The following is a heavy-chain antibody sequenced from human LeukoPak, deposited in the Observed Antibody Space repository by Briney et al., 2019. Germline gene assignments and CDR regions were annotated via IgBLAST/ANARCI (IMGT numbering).Heavy chain of an antibody. CDR3: AKTRYGSGSHAPDY. CDR1: GFTFSSYA. CDR2: ISGSGGST. V-gene: IGHV3-23*01. J-gene: IGHJ4*02. Sequence: GGSLRLSCAASGFTFSSYAMSWVRQAPGKGLEWVSAISGSGGSTYYADSVKGRFTISRDNSKNTLYLQMNSLRAEDTAVYYCAKTRYGSGSHAPDYWGQGTLVTVSS. D-gene: IGHD3-10*01.